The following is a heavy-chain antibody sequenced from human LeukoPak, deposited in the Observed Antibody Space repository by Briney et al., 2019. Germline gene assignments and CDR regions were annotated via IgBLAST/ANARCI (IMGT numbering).Heavy chain of an antibody. CDR1: GYTFTGYY. J-gene: IGHJ4*02. CDR2: INPNSGGT. V-gene: IGHV1-2*02. Sequence: GASVKVSCKASGYTFTGYYMHWVRQAPGQGLEWMGWINPNSGGTKYAQKFQGRVTMTRDTSISTAYMELSRLRSDDTAVYYCARIYSGYDYMYWGQGTLVTVSS. D-gene: IGHD5-12*01. CDR3: ARIYSGYDYMY.